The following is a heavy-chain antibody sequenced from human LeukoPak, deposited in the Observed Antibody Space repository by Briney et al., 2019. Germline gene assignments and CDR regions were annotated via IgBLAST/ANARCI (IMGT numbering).Heavy chain of an antibody. CDR1: GYGFSSYY. D-gene: IGHD4-17*01. CDR2: INPSDGST. CDR3: ARSYGDYASDP. V-gene: IGHV1-46*01. J-gene: IGHJ5*02. Sequence: GASVKVSCKASGYGFSSYYMHWVRQAPGQGLEWMGIINPSDGSTSYAQKFQGRVTMTRDTSTSTVYMDLSSLRSEDTAVYYCARSYGDYASDPWGQGTLVTVSS.